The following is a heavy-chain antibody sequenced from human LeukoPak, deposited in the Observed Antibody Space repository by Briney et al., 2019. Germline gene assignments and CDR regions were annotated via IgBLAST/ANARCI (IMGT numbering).Heavy chain of an antibody. Sequence: PGGSLRLSCAACGFSFGSYSMSVVPEAPGKRLEWVSAISGSGGSTYYADSVKGRFTISRDNSKNTLYLQMNSLRAEDTAVYYCARVGSGVWYGNYYFDNWGQGTLVTASS. J-gene: IGHJ4*02. CDR1: GFSFGSYS. V-gene: IGHV3-23*01. CDR2: ISGSGGST. CDR3: ARVGSGVWYGNYYFDN. D-gene: IGHD6-19*01.